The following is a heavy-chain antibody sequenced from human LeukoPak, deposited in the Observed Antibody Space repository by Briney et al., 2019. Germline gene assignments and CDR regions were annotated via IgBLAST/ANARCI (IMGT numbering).Heavy chain of an antibody. CDR3: ARGGDGYTLRY. D-gene: IGHD5-24*01. V-gene: IGHV3-7*01. CDR1: GFTFSNAW. J-gene: IGHJ4*02. Sequence: QTGGSLRLSCAASGFTFSNAWMSWVRQAPGKGLEWVANIKQDGSEKYYVDSVKGRFTISRDNSKNTLYLQMGSLRTEDMAVYYCARGGDGYTLRYWGQGALVTVSS. CDR2: IKQDGSEK.